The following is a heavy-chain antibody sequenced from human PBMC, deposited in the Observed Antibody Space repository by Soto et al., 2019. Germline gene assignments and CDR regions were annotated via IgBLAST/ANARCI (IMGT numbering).Heavy chain of an antibody. CDR3: ARLVRYRDPAPDY. CDR2: IYYSGST. V-gene: IGHV4-39*01. CDR1: GGSISSSSYY. D-gene: IGHD1-26*01. Sequence: QLQLQESGPGLVKPSETLSLTCTVSGGSISSSSYYWGWIRQPPGKGLEWIGSIYYSGSTYHNPSLKSRVTISVDTSKNQFSLKLSSVTAADTAVYYCARLVRYRDPAPDYWGQGTLVTVSS. J-gene: IGHJ4*02.